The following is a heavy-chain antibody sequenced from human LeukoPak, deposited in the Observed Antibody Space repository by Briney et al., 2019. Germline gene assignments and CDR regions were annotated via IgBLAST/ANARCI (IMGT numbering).Heavy chain of an antibody. CDR3: ASSLASARAAGYYFDY. J-gene: IGHJ4*02. V-gene: IGHV3-66*01. CDR2: IYSSGST. CDR1: GFTVSSKY. Sequence: GGSLRLSCAASGFTVSSKYMSWVRQAPGKGLEWISIIYSSGSTFYADSVKGRFTISRDKSKNTLYLQMNSLRAEDTAVYYRASSLASARAAGYYFDYWGQGTLVTVSS. D-gene: IGHD6-6*01.